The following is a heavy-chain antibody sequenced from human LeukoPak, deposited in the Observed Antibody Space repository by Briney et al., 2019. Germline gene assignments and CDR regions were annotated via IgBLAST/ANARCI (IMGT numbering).Heavy chain of an antibody. CDR3: ARWCEGCRPDIDS. J-gene: IGHJ4*02. V-gene: IGHV3-23*01. Sequence: PGGSLRLSGAASGFTFSMFAMTWVRQAPGKGLEWVSAISGDGRTTYFADSVKGRFTSSRDNSKNTVHLQMDSLRAEDTAIYYCARWCEGCRPDIDSWGQAALLTVSS. CDR2: ISGDGRTT. CDR1: GFTFSMFA. D-gene: IGHD2-8*01.